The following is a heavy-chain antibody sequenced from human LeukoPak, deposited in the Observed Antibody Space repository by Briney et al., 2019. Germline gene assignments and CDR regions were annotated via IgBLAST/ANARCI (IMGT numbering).Heavy chain of an antibody. CDR3: ARIKSSGWYYDY. Sequence: SETLSLTCIVSGGSVYSGTYYWSWVRQPPGKGLEWIGYVYYSGSTNYNPSLKSRVTISLDTSKNQFSLRLSSVTAAETAVYYCARIKSSGWYYDYWGQGTLVTVSS. D-gene: IGHD6-19*01. V-gene: IGHV4-61*01. J-gene: IGHJ4*02. CDR2: VYYSGST. CDR1: GGSVYSGTYY.